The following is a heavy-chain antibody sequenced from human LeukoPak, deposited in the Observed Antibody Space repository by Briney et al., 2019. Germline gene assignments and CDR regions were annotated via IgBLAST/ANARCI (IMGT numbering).Heavy chain of an antibody. Sequence: PGGSLRLSCAASGLSFNNAWMSWVRQAPGKGLEWVGRIKNKADGGTADYAAPVKGRFTISRDDSKNTLYLQMNSLKTEDTAMYYCTTDPGDYPDYWDQGTLVTVSS. V-gene: IGHV3-15*01. CDR2: IKNKADGGTA. CDR1: GLSFNNAW. CDR3: TTDPGDYPDY. J-gene: IGHJ4*02. D-gene: IGHD4-17*01.